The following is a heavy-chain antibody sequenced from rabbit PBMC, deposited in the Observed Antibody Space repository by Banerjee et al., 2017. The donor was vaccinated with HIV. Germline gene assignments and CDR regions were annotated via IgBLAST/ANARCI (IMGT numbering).Heavy chain of an antibody. CDR3: ARDGAGGSYFAL. J-gene: IGHJ3*01. CDR2: IYAGSGDNT. V-gene: IGHV1S40*01. D-gene: IGHD8-1*01. Sequence: QSLEESGGGLVQPEGSLTLTCTASGFSFSDYYMCWVRQAPGKGLEWIGCIYAGSGDNTYYASWVNGRFTGSKTSSTTVTLQMTSLTAADTATYFCARDGAGGSYFALWGQGTLVTVS. CDR1: GFSFSDYY.